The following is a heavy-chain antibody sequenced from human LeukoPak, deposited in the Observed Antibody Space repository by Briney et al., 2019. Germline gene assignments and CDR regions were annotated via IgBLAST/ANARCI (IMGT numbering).Heavy chain of an antibody. CDR2: ISDSSSNYI. CDR1: GFTFSDYY. J-gene: IGHJ4*02. D-gene: IGHD3-9*01. Sequence: GGSLRLSCEASGFTFSDYYMSWIRQAPGKGLEWVSSISDSSSNYIYYADSVRGRFTLSRDNAKMTLYLQMNSLRAEDTAVYYCARDRTNLLAGYYFFWGEGTLVSVSS. CDR3: ARDRTNLLAGYYFF. V-gene: IGHV3-11*05.